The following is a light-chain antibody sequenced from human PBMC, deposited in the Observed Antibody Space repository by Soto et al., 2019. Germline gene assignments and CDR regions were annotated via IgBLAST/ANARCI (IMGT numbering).Light chain of an antibody. V-gene: IGKV3-20*01. CDR1: QSVSNNY. Sequence: EIVLTQSPGTLSLSPGERATLSCRASQSVSNNYLAWYQQKPGQAPRLLIYGASNRATGIPDRFSGSGSGTEFTLTITSLQSEDFALYYCQQYGSSPITFGQGTRLEIK. CDR2: GAS. CDR3: QQYGSSPIT. J-gene: IGKJ5*01.